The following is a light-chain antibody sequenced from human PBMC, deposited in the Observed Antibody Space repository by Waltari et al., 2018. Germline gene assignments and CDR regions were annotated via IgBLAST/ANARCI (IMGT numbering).Light chain of an antibody. V-gene: IGLV2-11*01. CDR3: CSYAGRSIFGL. J-gene: IGLJ2*01. CDR1: SSDVGAYNY. CDR2: DVT. Sequence: QSALTQPRSVSASPGQSVTISCTGSSSDVGAYNYVHWYQQPPGKAPKLIIYDVTDRPSGVPDRFSGSKSGNTASLTISGLQSEDEADYYCCSYAGRSIFGLFGGGTKLTVL.